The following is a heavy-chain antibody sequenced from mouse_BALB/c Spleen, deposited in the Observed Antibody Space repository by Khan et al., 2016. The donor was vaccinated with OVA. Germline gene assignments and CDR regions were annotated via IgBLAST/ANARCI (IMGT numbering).Heavy chain of an antibody. CDR3: EIMARTIN. Sequence: EVELVESGGGLVQPGGSLKLSCAASGFTFSSYGMSWVRQTPDKRLELVATITSNGGSTYYPDSVKGRFTISRDNAKNTLYLQMSSLKSEDTAMYYCEIMARTINWGQGTTLTVSS. CDR1: GFTFSSYG. V-gene: IGHV5-6-3*01. CDR2: ITSNGGST. J-gene: IGHJ2*01.